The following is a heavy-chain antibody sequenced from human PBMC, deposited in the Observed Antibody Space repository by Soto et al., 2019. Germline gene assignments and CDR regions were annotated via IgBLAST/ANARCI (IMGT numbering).Heavy chain of an antibody. Sequence: SVKVSCKASGGTFSSYAISWVRQAPGQGLEWMGGIIPIFGTANYAQKFQGRVTITADESTSTAYMELSSLRSEDTAVYYCARDPGGAAAGTPFFWFDPWGQGTLITVSS. CDR1: GGTFSSYA. V-gene: IGHV1-69*13. CDR3: ARDPGGAAAGTPFFWFDP. J-gene: IGHJ5*02. D-gene: IGHD6-13*01. CDR2: IIPIFGTA.